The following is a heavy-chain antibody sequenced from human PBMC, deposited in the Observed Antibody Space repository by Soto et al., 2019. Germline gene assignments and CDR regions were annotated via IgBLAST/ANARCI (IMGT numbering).Heavy chain of an antibody. CDR2: TDPSGDTT. CDR1: GYTLTSHY. CDR3: ARDMCSGGGCYGTFDY. V-gene: IGHV1-46*01. Sequence: GASVKVSCKGSGYTLTSHYIHWVRQAPGQGLEWMGRTDPSGDTTTYAPKFQGRVTMTRDTSTTIVYMELSSLRSEDTAVYYCARDMCSGGGCYGTFDYWGQGTLVTVSS. J-gene: IGHJ4*02. D-gene: IGHD2-15*01.